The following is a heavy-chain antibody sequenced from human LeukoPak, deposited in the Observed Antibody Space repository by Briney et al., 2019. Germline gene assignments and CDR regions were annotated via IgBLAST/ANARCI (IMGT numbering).Heavy chain of an antibody. V-gene: IGHV3-9*01. CDR2: ISWNSGSI. CDR1: GFTFDDYA. D-gene: IGHD6-6*01. CDR3: ARGRLYSSSSNMDY. J-gene: IGHJ4*02. Sequence: GRSLRLSCAASGFTFDDYAMHWVRHAPGKGLEWVSGISWNSGSIGYADSVKGRFTISRDNAKNSLYLQMNSLRAEDTAVYYCARGRLYSSSSNMDYWGQGTLVTVSS.